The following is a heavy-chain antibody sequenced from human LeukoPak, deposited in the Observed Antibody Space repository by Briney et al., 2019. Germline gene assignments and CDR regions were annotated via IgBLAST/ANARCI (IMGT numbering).Heavy chain of an antibody. CDR1: RVTFRNYW. D-gene: IGHD2-15*01. CDR3: VRGGGLNTNFDY. J-gene: IGHJ4*02. CDR2: TKPDGSAE. Sequence: GGALRLSCVAPRVTFRNYWIGCVRQGPGEGREWVANTKPDGSAEYYADSVRGRFTTSRDNANNLLYLQMNRLRAEDTAVYYCVRGGGLNTNFDYWGQGTLVTVSS. V-gene: IGHV3-7*01.